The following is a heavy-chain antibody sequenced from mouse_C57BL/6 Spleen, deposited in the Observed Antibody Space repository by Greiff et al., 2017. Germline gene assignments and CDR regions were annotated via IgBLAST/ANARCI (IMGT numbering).Heavy chain of an antibody. Sequence: QLQQSGAELVRPGTSVKVSCKASGYAFTNYLIEWVKQRPGQGLEWIGVINPGSGGTNYNEKFKGKATLTADKSSSTAYMQLSSLTSEDSAVYFCARAGSTVVGDYWGQGTTLTVSS. J-gene: IGHJ2*01. V-gene: IGHV1-54*01. D-gene: IGHD1-1*01. CDR3: ARAGSTVVGDY. CDR2: INPGSGGT. CDR1: GYAFTNYL.